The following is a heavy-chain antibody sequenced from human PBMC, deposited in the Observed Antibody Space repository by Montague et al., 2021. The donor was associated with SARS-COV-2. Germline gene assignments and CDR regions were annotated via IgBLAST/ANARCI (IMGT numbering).Heavy chain of an antibody. D-gene: IGHD3-10*01. V-gene: IGHV4-38-2*02. CDR3: ASQTITRAGY. CDR2: IYHSGST. CDR1: GYSISSGYY. J-gene: IGHJ4*02. Sequence: SETLSLTCTVSGYSISSGYYWGWIRQPPGKGLEWIGSIYHSGSTYYNPSLKSRVTISVDTSKNQFSLKLSSVTAADTAVYYCASQTITRAGYWGQGTLVTVSS.